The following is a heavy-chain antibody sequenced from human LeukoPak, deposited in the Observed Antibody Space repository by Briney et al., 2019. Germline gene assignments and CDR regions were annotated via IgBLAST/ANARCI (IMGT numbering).Heavy chain of an antibody. J-gene: IGHJ4*02. CDR3: ARDRRYYGSGSYYE. D-gene: IGHD3-10*01. Sequence: ASVKVSCKASGYTFTAYYMHWVRQAPGQGLEWMGWISAYNGNTNYAQKLQGRVTMTTDTSTSTAYMELRSLRSDDTAVYYCARDRRYYGSGSYYEWGQGTLVTVSS. CDR2: ISAYNGNT. CDR1: GYTFTAYY. V-gene: IGHV1-18*04.